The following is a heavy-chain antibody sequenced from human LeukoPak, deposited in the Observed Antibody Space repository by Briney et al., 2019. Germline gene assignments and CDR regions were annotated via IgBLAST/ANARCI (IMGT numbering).Heavy chain of an antibody. J-gene: IGHJ4*02. CDR1: GGSISSGTYY. V-gene: IGHV4-61*02. Sequence: SETLSLTCTVSGGSISSGTYYWSWIRQPAGKGLEWIGRNYTSGTTNYNPSLKSRVTISVDTSMNQFSLKLSSVTAADTAVYYCARAIESPETGENFDYWGQGTLVTVSS. CDR3: ARAIESPETGENFDY. D-gene: IGHD7-27*01. CDR2: NYTSGTT.